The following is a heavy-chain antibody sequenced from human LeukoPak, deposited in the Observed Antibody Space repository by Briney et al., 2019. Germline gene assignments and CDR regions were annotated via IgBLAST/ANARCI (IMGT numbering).Heavy chain of an antibody. CDR3: ARDYYGSGSYDY. Sequence: SETLSLTCTVSGGSISSGDYYWSWIRQPPGKGLEWIGSIYYSGSTYYNPSLKSRVTISVDTSKNQFSLKLSSVTAADTAVYYCARDYYGSGSYDYWGQGTLVTVSS. CDR1: GGSISSGDYY. V-gene: IGHV4-39*02. J-gene: IGHJ4*02. D-gene: IGHD3-10*01. CDR2: IYYSGST.